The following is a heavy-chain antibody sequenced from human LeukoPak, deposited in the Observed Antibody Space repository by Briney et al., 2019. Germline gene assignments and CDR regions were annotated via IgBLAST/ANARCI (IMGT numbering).Heavy chain of an antibody. J-gene: IGHJ5*02. CDR2: IYYSGST. CDR1: GGSVSSGSYY. D-gene: IGHD3-3*01. V-gene: IGHV4-61*01. Sequence: SETLSLTCTVSGGSVSSGSYYWSWIRQPPGKGLEWIGYIYYSGSTNYNPSLKSRVTISVDTSKNQFSLKLSSVTAADTAVYYCASVWSGYNWFDPWGQGTLVTVSS. CDR3: ASVWSGYNWFDP.